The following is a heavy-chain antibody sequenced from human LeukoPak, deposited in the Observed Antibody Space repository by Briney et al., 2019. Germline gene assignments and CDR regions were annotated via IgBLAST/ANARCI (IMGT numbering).Heavy chain of an antibody. CDR3: VRSAIFGVVNPSWFDP. D-gene: IGHD3-3*01. Sequence: PGGSLRLSCAASGFTFSSYGMRWVRQAPGKGLEWVAVIWYDGSNKYYADSVKGRFTISRDNSKNTLYLQMNSLRAEDTAVYYCVRSAIFGVVNPSWFDPWGQGTLVTVSS. CDR1: GFTFSSYG. J-gene: IGHJ5*02. CDR2: IWYDGSNK. V-gene: IGHV3-33*01.